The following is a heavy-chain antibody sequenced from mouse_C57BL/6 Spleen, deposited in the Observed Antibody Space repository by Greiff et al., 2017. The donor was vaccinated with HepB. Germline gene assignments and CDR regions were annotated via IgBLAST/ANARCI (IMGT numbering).Heavy chain of an antibody. J-gene: IGHJ3*01. CDR1: GYTFTSYT. V-gene: IGHV1-4*01. CDR2: INPSSGYT. D-gene: IGHD2-5*01. Sequence: LVESGAELARPGASVKMSCKASGYTFTSYTMHWVKQRPGQGLEWIGYINPSSGYTKYNQKFKDKATLTADKSSSTAYMQLSSLTSEDSAVYYCARSYYSNYVLFAYWGQGTLVTVSA. CDR3: ARSYYSNYVLFAY.